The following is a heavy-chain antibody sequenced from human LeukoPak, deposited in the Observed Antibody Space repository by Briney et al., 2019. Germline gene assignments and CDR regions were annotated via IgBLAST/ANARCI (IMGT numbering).Heavy chain of an antibody. D-gene: IGHD3-3*01. V-gene: IGHV1-18*01. CDR1: GYTFTSYG. J-gene: IGHJ5*02. CDR2: ISAYNGNT. Sequence: ASVTVSCTASGYTFTSYGISWVRQAPRQGLEWMGWISAYNGNTNNAQQLPGRVTMTTDTSTSTAYMELRSLRSNDTAVYYCARDQAWGDDFWSGYNNWFDPWGQGTLVTVSS. CDR3: ARDQAWGDDFWSGYNNWFDP.